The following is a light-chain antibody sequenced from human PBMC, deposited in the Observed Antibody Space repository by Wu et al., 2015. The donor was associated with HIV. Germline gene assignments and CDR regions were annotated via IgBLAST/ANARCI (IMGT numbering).Light chain of an antibody. J-gene: IGKJ1*01. V-gene: IGKV1-39*01. CDR2: AAS. CDR3: QQSYSTPQT. Sequence: IQMTQSPSSLSASVGDRVTITCRASQSIGNYLNWYQRKPGTAPKLLIFAASSLQSGVPSRFSGSGSGTDFTLTISSLQPEDFATYYCQQSYSTPQTFGQGTKAEIK. CDR1: QSIGNY.